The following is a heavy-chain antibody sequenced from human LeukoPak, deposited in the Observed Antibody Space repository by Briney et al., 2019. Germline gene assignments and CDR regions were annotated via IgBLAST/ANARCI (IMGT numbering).Heavy chain of an antibody. V-gene: IGHV3-15*01. Sequence: PGGSLRLSCAASGFTFSNAWMSWVRQAPGKGLEWVGRIKSKTDGGTTDYAAPVKGRFTISRDDSKNTLYLQMNSLKTEDTAVYYCTTGPPPYYYDSTFDIWGQGTMVTVSS. D-gene: IGHD3-22*01. CDR3: TTGPPPYYYDSTFDI. CDR1: GFTFSNAW. CDR2: IKSKTDGGTT. J-gene: IGHJ3*02.